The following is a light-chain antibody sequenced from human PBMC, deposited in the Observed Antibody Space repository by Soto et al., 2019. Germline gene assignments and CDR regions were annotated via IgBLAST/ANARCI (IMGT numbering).Light chain of an antibody. CDR2: GAS. CDR3: QQYDNWPLT. Sequence: EIVMTQSPATLSVSPGERATLSCRASQSVSSNLAWYQQKPGQAPRFLIYGASTRATGIPARFSGSGSGTEFTLTISSLQSEDFAVYYCQQYDNWPLTFGGGT. V-gene: IGKV3-15*01. CDR1: QSVSSN. J-gene: IGKJ4*01.